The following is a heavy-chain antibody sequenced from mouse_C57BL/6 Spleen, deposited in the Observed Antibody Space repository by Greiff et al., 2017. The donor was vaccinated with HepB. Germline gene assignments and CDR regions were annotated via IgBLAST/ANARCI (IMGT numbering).Heavy chain of an antibody. CDR1: GFTFSDYG. CDR2: ISSGSSTI. J-gene: IGHJ4*01. Sequence: EVKVEESGGGLVKPGGSLKLSCAASGFTFSDYGMHWVRQAPEKGLEWVAYISSGSSTIYYADTVKGRFTISRDNAKNTLFLQMTSLRSEDTAMYYCARPDPYAMDYWGQGTSVTVSS. V-gene: IGHV5-17*01. CDR3: ARPDPYAMDY.